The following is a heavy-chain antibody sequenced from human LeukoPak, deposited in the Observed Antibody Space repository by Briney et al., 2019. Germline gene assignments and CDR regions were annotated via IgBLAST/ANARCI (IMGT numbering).Heavy chain of an antibody. V-gene: IGHV1-2*06. CDR3: ARTRGGYTLDY. D-gene: IGHD5-12*01. J-gene: IGHJ4*02. Sequence: ASVKVSCKASGYTFTGYYMHWVRQAPGQGLVWMGRINPNSGGTNYAQKFQGRVTMTRDTSISTAYMELSRLRSDDTAVYYCARTRGGYTLDYWGQGTLVTVSS. CDR1: GYTFTGYY. CDR2: INPNSGGT.